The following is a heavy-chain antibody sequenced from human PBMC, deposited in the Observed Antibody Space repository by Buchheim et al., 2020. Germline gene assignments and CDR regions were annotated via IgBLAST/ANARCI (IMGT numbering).Heavy chain of an antibody. V-gene: IGHV4-34*01. D-gene: IGHD5-12*01. CDR2: INHSGGT. J-gene: IGHJ6*02. Sequence: QVQLQQWGAGLLKPSETLSLTCAVYGGSFSGYYWTWIRQPPGKGLEWIGEINHSGGTNYNPSLKSRVTMSVDTSKNQFSLKLSSVTAADTAVYYCARGISLGYSGYRPKYDYGMDVWGQGTT. CDR3: ARGISLGYSGYRPKYDYGMDV. CDR1: GGSFSGYY.